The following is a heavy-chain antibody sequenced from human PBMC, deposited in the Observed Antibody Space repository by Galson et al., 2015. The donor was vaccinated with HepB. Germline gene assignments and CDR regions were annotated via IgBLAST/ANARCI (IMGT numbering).Heavy chain of an antibody. CDR3: TYKIYCSSTSCPSASYYFDY. CDR2: IRSKANSYAT. V-gene: IGHV3-73*01. Sequence: SLRLSCAASGFTFSGSAMHWVRQASGKGLEWVGRIRSKANSYATAYAASVKGRFTISRNDSKNTAYLQMNSLKTEDTAVYYCTYKIYCSSTSCPSASYYFDYWGQGTLVTVSS. D-gene: IGHD2-2*01. J-gene: IGHJ4*02. CDR1: GFTFSGSA.